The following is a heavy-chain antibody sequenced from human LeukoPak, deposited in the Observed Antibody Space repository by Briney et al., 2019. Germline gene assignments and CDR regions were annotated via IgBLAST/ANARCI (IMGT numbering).Heavy chain of an antibody. V-gene: IGHV3-23*01. CDR3: AKDRRELDVFDI. CDR2: ISGSGRTT. J-gene: IGHJ3*02. CDR1: GFTFNTYA. Sequence: GGSLRLSCAASGFTFNTYAMSWVRQAPGKGLEWVSGISGSGRTTYYADSVKGRFTISRDNPKNTLFVQMNSLRAEDTAVYYCAKDRRELDVFDIWGQGTMVTVSS.